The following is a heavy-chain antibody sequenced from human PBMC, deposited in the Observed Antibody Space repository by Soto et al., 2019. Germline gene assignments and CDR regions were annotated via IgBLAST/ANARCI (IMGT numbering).Heavy chain of an antibody. CDR3: ATNWGYYDGSGPKYFPH. V-gene: IGHV4-31*03. CDR2: IYHSGTI. D-gene: IGHD3-22*01. CDR1: GCAISTRCYH. J-gene: IGHJ1*01. Sequence: LARTIMMSGCAISTRCYHLRWNQHPPVRGLECSGYIYHSGTIYYNPSLKSRVIISVDASKSQFSLKLSSVTAADTSVYYCATNWGYYDGSGPKYFPHWGPGTLATV.